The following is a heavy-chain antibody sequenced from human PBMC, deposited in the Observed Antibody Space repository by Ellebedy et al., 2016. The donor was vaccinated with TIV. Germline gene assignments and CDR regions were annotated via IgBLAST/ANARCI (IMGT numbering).Heavy chain of an antibody. CDR2: ISYDGTHI. J-gene: IGHJ4*02. Sequence: GESLKISXEVSGITFSIYAMHWVRQAPGKGLEWVALISYDGTHIFYGDSVKGRFTISRDNSKNTLYLQMTSLTPEDTAMYYCAKDPWDNGGNFFDYWGQGTLVTVSS. V-gene: IGHV3-30*18. CDR1: GITFSIYA. D-gene: IGHD4-23*01. CDR3: AKDPWDNGGNFFDY.